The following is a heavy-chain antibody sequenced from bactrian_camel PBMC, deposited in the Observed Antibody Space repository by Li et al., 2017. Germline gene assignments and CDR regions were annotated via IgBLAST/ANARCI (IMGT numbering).Heavy chain of an antibody. D-gene: IGHD7*01. J-gene: IGHJ4*01. V-gene: IGHV3S40*01. CDR1: GLAFSTHC. CDR2: IYTGGVSA. Sequence: DVQLVESGGGSVQAGGSLRLSCADSGLAFSTHCMGWFRQVPGKVREVVASIYTGGVSADVADSVKGRFIVTRDKAKDLVYLQMNGLQPEDTGMYYCAADQLYGTCRDVLDFPARGQGTQVTVS. CDR3: AADQLYGTCRDVLDFPA.